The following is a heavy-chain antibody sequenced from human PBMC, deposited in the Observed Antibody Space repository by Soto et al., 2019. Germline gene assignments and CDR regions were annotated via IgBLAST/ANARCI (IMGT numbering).Heavy chain of an antibody. V-gene: IGHV3-33*01. Sequence: QAQLVESGGGVVQPGTSLRLSCAASGFTFSDYGMHWVRQVPGKGLEWVALTWYDESIKVYADSVKGRFTISRDNSKNTLYLQMNNLRPEDTAVYYCARDYSAGAGENWFDPWGQGTLVTVSS. CDR3: ARDYSAGAGENWFDP. J-gene: IGHJ5*02. CDR2: TWYDESIK. CDR1: GFTFSDYG. D-gene: IGHD1-26*01.